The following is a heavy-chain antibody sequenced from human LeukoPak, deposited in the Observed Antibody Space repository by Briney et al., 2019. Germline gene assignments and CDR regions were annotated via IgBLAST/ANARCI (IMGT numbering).Heavy chain of an antibody. V-gene: IGHV1-2*02. CDR3: ARPGNEYYYDSSGARAGAFDY. CDR2: INPNSGGT. CDR1: GYTLTGYY. D-gene: IGHD3-22*01. Sequence: ASVKVFCKASGYTLTGYYMHWVRQAPGQGLEWMGWINPNSGGTNYAQKFQGRVTMTRDTSISTAYMELSRLRSDDTAVYYCARPGNEYYYDSSGARAGAFDYWGQGTLVTVSS. J-gene: IGHJ4*02.